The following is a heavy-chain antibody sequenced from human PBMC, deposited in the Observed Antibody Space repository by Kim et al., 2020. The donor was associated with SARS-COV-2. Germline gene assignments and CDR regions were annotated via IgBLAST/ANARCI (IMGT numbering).Heavy chain of an antibody. D-gene: IGHD3-3*01. Sequence: SETLSLTCALKSGSFSVYYWTWIRQSPGSGLEWIGKINQYGDINYNPSLQNRVTISLDTTKNHFSLQLTSVTAADTAVYYCARRQTVRALEYWGQGTRVTGSS. CDR3: ARRQTVRALEY. V-gene: IGHV4-34*01. J-gene: IGHJ4*02. CDR2: INQYGDI. CDR1: SGSFSVYY.